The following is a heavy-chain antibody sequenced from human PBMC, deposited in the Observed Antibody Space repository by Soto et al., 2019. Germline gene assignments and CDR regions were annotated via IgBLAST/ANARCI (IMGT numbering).Heavy chain of an antibody. Sequence: PGGSLRLSCAASGFTVISNYMSWVRQAPGKGLEWVSVIYSGGSTYYADSVKGRFTISRDNSKNTLYLQMNSLRAEDTAVYYCGRDLAGSGCYWGQGTLVTVSS. CDR1: GFTVISNY. V-gene: IGHV3-53*01. CDR3: GRDLAGSGCY. J-gene: IGHJ4*02. CDR2: IYSGGST. D-gene: IGHD6-19*01.